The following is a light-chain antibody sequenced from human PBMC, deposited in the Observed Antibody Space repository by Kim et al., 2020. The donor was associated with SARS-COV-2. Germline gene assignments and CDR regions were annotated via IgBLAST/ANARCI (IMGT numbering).Light chain of an antibody. CDR3: QQYALWPPVT. Sequence: VSPGESATLSCRTSQSVRTNLAWYQQKPGQAPMLLLYSASTRATDIPPRFSGSGAGTDFTLTISSLQSEDFAVYYGQQYALWPPVTFGGGTKVEIK. CDR2: SAS. CDR1: QSVRTN. J-gene: IGKJ4*01. V-gene: IGKV3-15*01.